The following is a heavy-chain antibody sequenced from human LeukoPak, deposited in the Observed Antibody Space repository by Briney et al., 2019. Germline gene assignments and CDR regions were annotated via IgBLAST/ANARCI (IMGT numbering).Heavy chain of an antibody. D-gene: IGHD1-1*01. CDR2: IYYSGST. CDR1: GVSISSYY. J-gene: IGHJ4*02. CDR3: ARSTPAFDY. V-gene: IGHV4-59*01. Sequence: KPSETLSLTCTVSGVSISSYYWSWIRQPPGKGLEWIGYIYYSGSTNYNPSLKSRVTISVDTSNNQFTLMLIYVTTADTASYYCARSTPAFDYWGQGTLVTVSS.